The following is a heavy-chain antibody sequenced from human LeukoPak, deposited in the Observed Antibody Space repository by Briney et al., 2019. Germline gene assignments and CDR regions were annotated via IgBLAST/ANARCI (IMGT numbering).Heavy chain of an antibody. Sequence: SETLSLTCAVSGYSISSGYYWGWIRQPPGKGLEWIGSIYHSGSTYYNPSLKSRVTISVDTSKNQFSLKLSSVTAADTAVYYCARDLIDYSDYGRDYYYYYGMDVWGKGTTVTVSS. CDR3: ARDLIDYSDYGRDYYYYYGMDV. V-gene: IGHV4-38-2*02. CDR1: GYSISSGYY. D-gene: IGHD4-11*01. CDR2: IYHSGST. J-gene: IGHJ6*04.